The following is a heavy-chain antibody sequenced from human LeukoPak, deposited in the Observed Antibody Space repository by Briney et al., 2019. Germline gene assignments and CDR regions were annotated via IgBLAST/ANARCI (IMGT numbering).Heavy chain of an antibody. J-gene: IGHJ6*02. CDR2: ISAYNGNT. CDR1: GYTFTSYG. D-gene: IGHD3-10*01. CDR3: ARDATGITMFRGVITPYYYGMDV. Sequence: GASVKVSCKASGYTFTSYGISWVRQAPGQGLEWMGWISAYNGNTNYAQKLQGRVTMTTDTSTSTAYMELRSLRSDDTAVYYCARDATGITMFRGVITPYYYGMDVWGQGTTVTVSS. V-gene: IGHV1-18*01.